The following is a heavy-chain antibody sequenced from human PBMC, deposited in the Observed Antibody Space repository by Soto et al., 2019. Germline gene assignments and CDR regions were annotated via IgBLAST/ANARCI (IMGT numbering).Heavy chain of an antibody. CDR1: GYTFTSYY. Sequence: ASVKVSCKASGYTFTSYYMHWVRQAPGQGLEWMGIINPSGGSTNYAQKLQGRVAMTRDTSTSTVYMELNSLRSEDTAVYYCARPPYSGCINAVCYLLDYRAQGTPVIVSS. CDR3: ARPPYSGCINAVCYLLDY. V-gene: IGHV1-46*01. J-gene: IGHJ4*02. D-gene: IGHD2-8*01. CDR2: INPSGGST.